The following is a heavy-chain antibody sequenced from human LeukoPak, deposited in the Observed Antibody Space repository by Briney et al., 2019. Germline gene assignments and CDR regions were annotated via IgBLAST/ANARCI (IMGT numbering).Heavy chain of an antibody. J-gene: IGHJ4*02. CDR2: ISAYSGNT. D-gene: IGHD6-13*01. V-gene: IGHV1-18*04. CDR1: GYTFTNYG. CDR3: AREGRTAVHLDI. Sequence: ASVKVSCKASGYTFTNYGTSWVRQAPGQGLEWLGWISAYSGNTNYAQKFLGRLTMTTDISTGTAYMELGSLNSDDTAVHYCAREGRTAVHLDIWGQGTLVTVSS.